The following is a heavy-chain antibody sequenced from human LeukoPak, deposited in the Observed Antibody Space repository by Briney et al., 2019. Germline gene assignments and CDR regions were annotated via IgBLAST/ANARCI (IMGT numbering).Heavy chain of an antibody. J-gene: IGHJ4*02. D-gene: IGHD2-8*01. CDR1: GFTFSTYS. Sequence: GGSLRLSCAASGFTFSTYSMHWVRQAPGKGLEWVANINRDASEKYYVDSVKGRFTISRDNAKNSLYLQMTSLRADDTAVYYCARDNPMVYATYDHWGQGTLVTVSS. V-gene: IGHV3-7*01. CDR3: ARDNPMVYATYDH. CDR2: INRDASEK.